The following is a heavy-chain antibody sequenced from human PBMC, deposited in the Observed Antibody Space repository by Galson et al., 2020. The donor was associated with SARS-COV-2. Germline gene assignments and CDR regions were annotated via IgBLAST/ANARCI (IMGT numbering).Heavy chain of an antibody. CDR3: ARAGATMYYVHY. CDR1: RFTFSSYE. Sequence: GGSLRLSCAASRFTFSSYEMNWVRQAPGKGLEWVSYISSSGSTIYYADSVKGRFTISRDNAKNSLYLQMNSMRAEDPAVYYCARAGATMYYVHYWGQGTLVTVSS. CDR2: ISSSGSTI. J-gene: IGHJ4*02. D-gene: IGHD5-12*01. V-gene: IGHV3-48*03.